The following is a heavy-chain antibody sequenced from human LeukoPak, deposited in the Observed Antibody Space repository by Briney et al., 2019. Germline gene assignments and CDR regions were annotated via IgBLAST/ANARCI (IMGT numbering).Heavy chain of an antibody. CDR3: ARDARDVRGGYFDY. CDR1: GFTFSSYS. D-gene: IGHD3-10*01. Sequence: PGGSLRLSCAASGFTFSSYSMNWVRQAPGKGPQWVSYSSSSSSTIYYAASAKGRLTISTDNAKNSLYLQMNSLRDEETAVYYCARDARDVRGGYFDYWGQGTLVTVSS. V-gene: IGHV3-48*02. J-gene: IGHJ4*02. CDR2: SSSSSSTI.